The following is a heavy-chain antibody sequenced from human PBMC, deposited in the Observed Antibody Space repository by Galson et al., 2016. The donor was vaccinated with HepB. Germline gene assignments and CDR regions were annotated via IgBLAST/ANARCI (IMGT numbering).Heavy chain of an antibody. J-gene: IGHJ4*02. CDR2: IYWDDDK. CDR3: AHRKIVAVAGLDY. D-gene: IGHD6-19*01. V-gene: IGHV2-5*02. Sequence: PALVQPTQTLTLTCTFSGFSLSTKGEGVGWIRQPPGKALEWLGSIYWDDDKRYSQSLKSRLSITKDTSKNQVVLRMTNMDPVDTATHYSAHRKIVAVAGLDYWGQGTLVTVSS. CDR1: GFSLSTKGEG.